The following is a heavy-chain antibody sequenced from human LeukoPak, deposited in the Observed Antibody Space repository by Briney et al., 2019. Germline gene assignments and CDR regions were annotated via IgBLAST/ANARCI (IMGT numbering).Heavy chain of an antibody. Sequence: GRSLRLSCAGSGFTFRSYAMHWVRQAPGKGLEWVAVISNDGSHKYYTDSVKGRFSISKDNSENTLYLQMNSLKTEDTAVYYCARDVSPVSRYFVPDFWGQGTLVTVSS. D-gene: IGHD3-9*01. CDR1: GFTFRSYA. CDR3: ARDVSPVSRYFVPDF. V-gene: IGHV3-30*04. J-gene: IGHJ4*02. CDR2: ISNDGSHK.